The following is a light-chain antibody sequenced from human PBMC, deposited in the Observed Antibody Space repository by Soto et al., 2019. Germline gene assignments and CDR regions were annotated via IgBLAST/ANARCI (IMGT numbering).Light chain of an antibody. J-gene: IGLJ3*02. V-gene: IGLV4-69*01. CDR2: LNSDDSH. Sequence: QPVLTQSPSASASLGASVKLACTLSSGHSSYAIAWHQQQPEKGPRYLMKLNSDDSHSKGDGIPDRFSGSSSGAERYLTISSLQSEDDADYYCQTWGTGIQVFGGGTKLTVL. CDR1: SGHSSYA. CDR3: QTWGTGIQV.